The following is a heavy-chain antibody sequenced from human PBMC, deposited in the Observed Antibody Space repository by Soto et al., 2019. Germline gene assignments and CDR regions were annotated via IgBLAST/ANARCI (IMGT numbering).Heavy chain of an antibody. CDR1: GFTFSSYG. V-gene: IGHV3-33*01. J-gene: IGHJ6*02. CDR2: IWYDGSNK. D-gene: IGHD4-17*01. Sequence: QVQLVESGGGVVQPGRSLRLSCAASGFTFSSYGMHWVRQAPGKGLEWVAVIWYDGSNKYYADSVKGRFTISRDNSKNTLYLQMNSLRAEDTAVYYCARDGSQYSGDYAGGMDVWGQGTTVTVSS. CDR3: ARDGSQYSGDYAGGMDV.